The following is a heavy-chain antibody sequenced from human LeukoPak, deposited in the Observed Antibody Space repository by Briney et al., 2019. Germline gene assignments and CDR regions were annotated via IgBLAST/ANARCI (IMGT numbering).Heavy chain of an antibody. V-gene: IGHV4-59*01. CDR1: GGSISSYY. D-gene: IGHD3-22*01. CDR3: ARRPTYDSSGYYLDDAFDI. CDR2: IYYSGST. Sequence: PSETLSLTCTVSGGSISSYYWGWIRQPPGKGLEWIGYIYYSGSTNYNPSLKSRVTISVDTSKNQFSLKLSSVTAADTAVYYCARRPTYDSSGYYLDDAFDIWGQGTMVTVSS. J-gene: IGHJ3*02.